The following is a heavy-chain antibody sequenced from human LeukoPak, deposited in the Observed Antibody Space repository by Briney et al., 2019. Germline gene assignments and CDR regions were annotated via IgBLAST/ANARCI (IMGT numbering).Heavy chain of an antibody. J-gene: IGHJ3*02. CDR2: ISASGGST. D-gene: IGHD5-12*01. CDR1: GFTFSSYA. V-gene: IGHV3-23*01. Sequence: SGGSLRLSCAASGFTFSSYAMSWVRQAPGKGLEWVSSISASGGSTYYADSVKGRFTISRDNSKNTLYLQMNSLRAEDTALYYCAKISGVAPIWGRGTMVTVSS. CDR3: AKISGVAPI.